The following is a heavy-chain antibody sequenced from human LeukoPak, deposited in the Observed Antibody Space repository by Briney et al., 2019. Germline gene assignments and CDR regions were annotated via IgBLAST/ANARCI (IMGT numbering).Heavy chain of an antibody. D-gene: IGHD2-2*01. J-gene: IGHJ2*01. CDR3: ARVEEKSVPTYWSFDV. Sequence: ASVKVSCKASGYNXNAYYMHWVRQAPGQGLEWMGWINAHSGGTNYAQKFQGRVTMTRDTSISTAYMELSRLRFDDTAVYYCARVEEKSVPTYWSFDVWGRGTLVTVSS. CDR1: GYNXNAYY. V-gene: IGHV1-2*02. CDR2: INAHSGGT.